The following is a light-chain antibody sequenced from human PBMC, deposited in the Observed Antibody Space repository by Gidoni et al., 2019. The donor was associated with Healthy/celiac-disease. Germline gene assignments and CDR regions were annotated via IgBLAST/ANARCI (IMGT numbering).Light chain of an antibody. J-gene: IGKJ1*01. Sequence: EIVLTQSPATLSLSPGERATLSCRASQSVSSYLAWYQQKPGQAPRLLIYDASNRATGIPARFSGSGSGTDFTITISSLEPEDFAVYCCQQRSNWPAFGQGTKVEIK. CDR2: DAS. CDR1: QSVSSY. CDR3: QQRSNWPA. V-gene: IGKV3-11*01.